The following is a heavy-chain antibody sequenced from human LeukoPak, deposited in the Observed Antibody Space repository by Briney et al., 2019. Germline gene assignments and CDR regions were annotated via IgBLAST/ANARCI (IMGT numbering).Heavy chain of an antibody. CDR1: GYSFTSYW. J-gene: IGHJ3*01. D-gene: IGHD1-1*01. CDR3: ASDNWNDGHDAFDF. CDR2: IYPGDSDT. Sequence: GESLKISCKGSGYSFTSYWIGWVRQMPGKGLEWMGIIYPGDSDTRYSPSFQGQVTISADKSTSTAYLQWSSLKASDSAIYYCASDNWNDGHDAFDFWGQGTVVTVSS. V-gene: IGHV5-51*01.